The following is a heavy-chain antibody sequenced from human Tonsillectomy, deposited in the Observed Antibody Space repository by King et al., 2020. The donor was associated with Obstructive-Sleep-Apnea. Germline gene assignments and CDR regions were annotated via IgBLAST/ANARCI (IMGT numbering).Heavy chain of an antibody. CDR3: ARSMEYQLKGWEWFDP. D-gene: IGHD2-2*01. CDR2: IYYSGST. CDR1: GGSISSYY. V-gene: IGHV4-59*01. J-gene: IGHJ5*02. Sequence: QLQESGQGLVKPSETLSLTCTVSGGSISSYYWSWIRQPPGKGLEWIGYIYYSGSTNYNPSLKSRVTISVDTSKNQFSLKLSSVTAADTAVYYCARSMEYQLKGWEWFDPWGQGTLVTVSS.